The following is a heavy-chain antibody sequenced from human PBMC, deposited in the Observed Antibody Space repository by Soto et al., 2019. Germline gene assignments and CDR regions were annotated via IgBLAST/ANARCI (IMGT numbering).Heavy chain of an antibody. CDR3: AKVLWEYGGSSHSVTFDY. D-gene: IGHD6-6*01. CDR1: GFSFSNAW. CDR2: ISESGGTT. V-gene: IGHV3-23*01. Sequence: GSLRLSCAASGFSFSNAWMNWVRQAPGKGLEWVSTISESGGTTFYLDSAKGRFTISRDNSKNTLYLQMDSLRAGDTAVYYCAKVLWEYGGSSHSVTFDYWGQGSLVTVSS. J-gene: IGHJ4*02.